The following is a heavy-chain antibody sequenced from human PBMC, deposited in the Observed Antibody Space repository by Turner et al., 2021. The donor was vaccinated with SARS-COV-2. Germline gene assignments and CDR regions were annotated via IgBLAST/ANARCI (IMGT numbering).Heavy chain of an antibody. CDR3: ARFSGASPDFDY. Sequence: EVQLVESGGGLVQPGGSLRPSCAASGFTFSGYWMSWVRQDPGKGLEWVANIKQDGSEKYYVDSVKGRFTISRDNAKNSLYLQMNSLIAEDTAVYYCARFSGASPDFDYWGQGTLVTVSS. D-gene: IGHD2-15*01. J-gene: IGHJ4*02. V-gene: IGHV3-7*01. CDR2: IKQDGSEK. CDR1: GFTFSGYW.